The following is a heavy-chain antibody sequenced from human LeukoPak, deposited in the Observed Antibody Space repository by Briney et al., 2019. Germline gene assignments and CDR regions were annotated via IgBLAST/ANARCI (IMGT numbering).Heavy chain of an antibody. CDR2: IQTITDGGTT. Sequence: GGSLRLSCTASGFTFRNVWMTWVRQAPGKGLEWVGRIQTITDGGTTDYAAPVRGRFAISRDDSKNTLYLQMNSLKTEDTAVYYCTSTLGYWGQGTLVIVSS. CDR1: GFTFRNVW. D-gene: IGHD3-16*01. V-gene: IGHV3-15*01. J-gene: IGHJ4*02. CDR3: TSTLGY.